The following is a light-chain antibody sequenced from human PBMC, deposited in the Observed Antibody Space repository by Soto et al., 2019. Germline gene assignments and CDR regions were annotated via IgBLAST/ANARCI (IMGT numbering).Light chain of an antibody. V-gene: IGKV1D-16*01. CDR3: QQYSTYPRP. J-gene: IGKJ5*01. CDR1: QGVGTF. Sequence: DIRLTQSPSSLSASVGDRVTITCRASQGVGTFLAWYQHKPGKAPKSLIKTASTLQSGVPSRFSGSGSGTDFTLTISSLQPEDFATYHCQQYSTYPRPFGQGTRVDLK. CDR2: TAS.